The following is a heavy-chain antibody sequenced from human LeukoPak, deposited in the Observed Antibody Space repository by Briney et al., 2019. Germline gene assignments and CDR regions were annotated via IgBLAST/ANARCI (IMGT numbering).Heavy chain of an antibody. V-gene: IGHV3-23*01. J-gene: IGHJ6*03. CDR3: ANPFSTPRSNYYIDV. D-gene: IGHD3-3*02. CDR2: ISGSGGST. Sequence: GGSLRLSCEASGSTFNIYAMSWVRQAPGKGLEWVSAISGSGGSTYYADSVKGRFTISRDNSKNTLYLQMNSLRAEDTAVYYCANPFSTPRSNYYIDVWGKGTTVTVSS. CDR1: GSTFNIYA.